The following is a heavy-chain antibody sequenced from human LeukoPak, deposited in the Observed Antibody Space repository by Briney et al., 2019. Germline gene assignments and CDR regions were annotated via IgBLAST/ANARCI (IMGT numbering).Heavy chain of an antibody. Sequence: SETLSLTCTVSGGSINSFYWTWVRQPAGKGLEWIGRIYSSGSTNFNPSLKSRVTISVDTSKNHFSLRLSSVTAADTAVYYCARGPYTDFWSGYPYFDYWGQGTLVTVSS. D-gene: IGHD3-3*01. CDR1: GGSINSFY. J-gene: IGHJ4*02. V-gene: IGHV4-4*07. CDR2: IYSSGST. CDR3: ARGPYTDFWSGYPYFDY.